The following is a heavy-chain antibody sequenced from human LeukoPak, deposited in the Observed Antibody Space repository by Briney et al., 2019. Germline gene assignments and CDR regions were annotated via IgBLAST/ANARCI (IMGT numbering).Heavy chain of an antibody. J-gene: IGHJ4*02. D-gene: IGHD3-3*01. CDR1: GGSIGSSSYY. V-gene: IGHV4-39*01. CDR3: ARHDYDFWSGPADY. CDR2: IYYSGST. Sequence: PSETLSLTCTVSGGSIGSSSYYWGWIRQPPGKGLEWIGSIYYSGSTYYNPSLKSRVTISVDTSKNQFSLKLSSVTAADTAVYYCARHDYDFWSGPADYWGQGTLVTVSS.